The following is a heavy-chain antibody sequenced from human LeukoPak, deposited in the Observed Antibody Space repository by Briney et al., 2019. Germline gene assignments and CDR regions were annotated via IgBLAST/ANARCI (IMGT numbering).Heavy chain of an antibody. CDR1: GFTFDDYA. J-gene: IGHJ3*02. V-gene: IGHV3-43*02. Sequence: PVLSLRPSCAASGFTFDDYAMHWLRQAPGNAREWVSLISGDGGSTYYADSVTGPLTISRDNRKNSLYLQMSSLRTEDTALYYCAKVRFQSEFQGRRTYDAFDSWGQGTMVTVSS. D-gene: IGHD3-10*01. CDR2: ISGDGGST. CDR3: AKVRFQSEFQGRRTYDAFDS.